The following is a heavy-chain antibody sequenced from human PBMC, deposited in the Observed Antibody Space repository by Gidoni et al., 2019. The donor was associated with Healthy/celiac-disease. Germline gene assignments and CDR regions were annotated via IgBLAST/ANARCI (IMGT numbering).Heavy chain of an antibody. V-gene: IGHV4-34*01. J-gene: IGHJ5*02. CDR3: ARGRTPTWLQQLVTRNWFDP. CDR2: INHSGST. CDR1: GGSFSGYY. Sequence: QVQLQQWGAGLLKPSETLSLTCAVYGGSFSGYYWSWIRQPPGKGLEWIGEINHSGSTNYNPSLKSRVTISVDTSKNQFSLKLSSVTAADTAVYYCARGRTPTWLQQLVTRNWFDPWGQGTLVTVSS. D-gene: IGHD6-13*01.